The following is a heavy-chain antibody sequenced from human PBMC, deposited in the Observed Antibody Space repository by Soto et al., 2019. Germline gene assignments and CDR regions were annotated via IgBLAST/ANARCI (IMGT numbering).Heavy chain of an antibody. D-gene: IGHD6-19*01. CDR1: VYTFTSSD. CDR2: MNPNSGNT. V-gene: IGHV1-8*01. CDR3: ARDLASGWSCAFDI. J-gene: IGHJ3*02. Sequence: ASVKVSSKASVYTFTSSDINWVRQATGQGLEWMGWMNPNSGNTGYAQKFQGRVTMTRNTSISTAYMELSSLRSEDTAVYYCARDLASGWSCAFDICGEGTMVTVS.